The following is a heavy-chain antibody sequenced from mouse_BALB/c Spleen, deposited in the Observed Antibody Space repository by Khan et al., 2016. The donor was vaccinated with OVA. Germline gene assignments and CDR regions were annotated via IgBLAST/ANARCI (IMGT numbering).Heavy chain of an antibody. V-gene: IGHV2-9-2*01. CDR3: VRDYRYDDYFDY. Sequence: ESGPGLVAPSQSLSITCTVSGFSLTSYDISWIRQPPGKGLEWLGVIWTGGGTNYNSAFMSRLSISKDNSKSQVFLKMNSLQTDDTAIDYCVRDYRYDDYFDYWGQGTTLTVSS. CDR1: GFSLTSYD. D-gene: IGHD2-14*01. J-gene: IGHJ2*01. CDR2: IWTGGGT.